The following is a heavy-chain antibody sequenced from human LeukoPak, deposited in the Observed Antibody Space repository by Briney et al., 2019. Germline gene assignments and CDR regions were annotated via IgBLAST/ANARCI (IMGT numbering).Heavy chain of an antibody. J-gene: IGHJ6*03. V-gene: IGHV4-59*01. CDR2: ISYSGSD. D-gene: IGHD3-16*01. CDR1: GGSISGYY. CDR3: ARTEKGGFNYYYYYYMDV. Sequence: PSETLSLTCTVSGGSISGYYWSWIRPPPRKGLGWLGYISYSGSDNYNPSLKSRVTVSVDTSKNQFSLKLSSVTAADTAVYYCARTEKGGFNYYYYYYMDVWGKGTTVTISS.